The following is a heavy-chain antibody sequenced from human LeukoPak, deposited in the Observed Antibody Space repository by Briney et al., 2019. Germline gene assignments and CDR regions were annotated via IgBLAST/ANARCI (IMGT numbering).Heavy chain of an antibody. CDR1: GFTFSSYA. Sequence: GGSLRLSCAASGFTFSSYAMSWVRQAPGKGLEWVAVISYDGTNKYYADSVKGRFTISRDNSKNTLYLQMNSLRAEDTAVYYCAKDRIVGATFGPYYFDYWGQGALVTVSS. CDR3: AKDRIVGATFGPYYFDY. CDR2: ISYDGTNK. V-gene: IGHV3-30*18. J-gene: IGHJ4*02. D-gene: IGHD1-26*01.